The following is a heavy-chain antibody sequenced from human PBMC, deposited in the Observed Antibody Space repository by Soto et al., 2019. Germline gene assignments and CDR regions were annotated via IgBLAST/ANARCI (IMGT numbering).Heavy chain of an antibody. CDR2: IVVGSGNT. J-gene: IGHJ6*02. D-gene: IGHD3-10*01. V-gene: IGHV1-58*01. Sequence: SVKVSCKASGFTFTSSAVQWVRQARGQRLEWIGWIVVGSGNTNYAQKFQERVTITRDMSTSTAYMELSSLRSEDTAVYYCAADSVGWFGESGHYYYYYDMDVWGQGTTVTVSS. CDR1: GFTFTSSA. CDR3: AADSVGWFGESGHYYYYYDMDV.